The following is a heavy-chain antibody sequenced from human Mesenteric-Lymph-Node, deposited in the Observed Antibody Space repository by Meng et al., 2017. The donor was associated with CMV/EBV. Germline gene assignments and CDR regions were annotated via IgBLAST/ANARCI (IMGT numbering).Heavy chain of an antibody. J-gene: IGHJ6*02. D-gene: IGHD2-2*01. Sequence: ASVQVSCKASGYTFTGYYMHWVRQAPGQGLEWMGWINPNSGGTNYAQKFQGRVTMTRDTSISTAYLELSRLRSDDTAVYYCARVPAATLLNDYYYGMDVWGQGTTVTVSS. V-gene: IGHV1-2*02. CDR1: GYTFTGYY. CDR3: ARVPAATLLNDYYYGMDV. CDR2: INPNSGGT.